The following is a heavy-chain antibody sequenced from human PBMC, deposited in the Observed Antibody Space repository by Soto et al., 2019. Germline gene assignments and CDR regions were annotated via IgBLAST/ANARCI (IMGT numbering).Heavy chain of an antibody. Sequence: QVQLVESGGGVVQPGRSLRLSCAASGFTLSSYGMHWVRQAPGKGLEWVAVISYDGSNKYYADSVKGRFTISRDNSKNTLYLQMNSLRAEDTAVYYCAKESLDSSGYYYSYWYFDLWGRGTLVTVSS. CDR2: ISYDGSNK. J-gene: IGHJ2*01. V-gene: IGHV3-30*18. CDR3: AKESLDSSGYYYSYWYFDL. CDR1: GFTLSSYG. D-gene: IGHD3-22*01.